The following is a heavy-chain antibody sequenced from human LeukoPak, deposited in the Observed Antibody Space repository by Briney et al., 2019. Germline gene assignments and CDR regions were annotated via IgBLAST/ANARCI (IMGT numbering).Heavy chain of an antibody. CDR2: INHSGST. Sequence: SETLSLTCAVYGGSLSGYYWSWIRQPPGKGLEWIGEINHSGSTNYNPSLKSRVTISVDTSKNQFSLKLSSVTAADTAVYYCARGQLLWNYWGQGTLVTVSS. D-gene: IGHD2-2*01. J-gene: IGHJ4*02. CDR3: ARGQLLWNY. V-gene: IGHV4-34*01. CDR1: GGSLSGYY.